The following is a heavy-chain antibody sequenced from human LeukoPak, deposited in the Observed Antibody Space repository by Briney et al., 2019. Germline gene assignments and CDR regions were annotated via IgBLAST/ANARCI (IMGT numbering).Heavy chain of an antibody. V-gene: IGHV1-69*05. CDR2: IIPIFGTA. D-gene: IGHD3-22*01. J-gene: IGHJ4*02. CDR3: ARDVWSVYYDSSGYYSLGY. Sequence: SVKVSCKASGGTFSSYAISWVRQAPGQGLEWMGRIIPIFGTANYAQKFQGRVTITTDESTSTAYMELSSLRSEDTAVYYCARDVWSVYYDSSGYYSLGYWGQGTLVTVSS. CDR1: GGTFSSYA.